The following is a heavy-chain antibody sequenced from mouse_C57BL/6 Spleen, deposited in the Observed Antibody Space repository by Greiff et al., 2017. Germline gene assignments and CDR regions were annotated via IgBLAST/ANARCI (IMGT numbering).Heavy chain of an antibody. J-gene: IGHJ2*01. CDR2: IDPETGGT. V-gene: IGHV1-15*01. Sequence: QVQLQQSGAELVRPGASVTLSCKASGFTFTDYEMHWVKQTPVHGLEWIGAIDPETGGTAYTHKVKGKVILSADKSSSTAYMELRSLTSEDSAVYYCTREEGYFDTRGQGTTLTVSS. CDR3: TREEGYFDT. CDR1: GFTFTDYE.